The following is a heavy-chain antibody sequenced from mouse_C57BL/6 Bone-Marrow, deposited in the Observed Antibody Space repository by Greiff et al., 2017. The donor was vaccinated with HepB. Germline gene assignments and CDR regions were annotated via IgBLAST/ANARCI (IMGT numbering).Heavy chain of an antibody. V-gene: IGHV1-81*01. D-gene: IGHD3-2*02. CDR1: GYTFTSYG. CDR2: IYPRSGNT. CDR3: AKSAQATFAY. Sequence: QVQLKESGAELARPGASVKLSCKASGYTFTSYGISWVKQRTGQGLEWIGEIYPRSGNTYYNEKFKGKATLTEDKSSSTAYMELRSLTSEDSAFYFCAKSAQATFAYWGQGTLVTVSA. J-gene: IGHJ3*01.